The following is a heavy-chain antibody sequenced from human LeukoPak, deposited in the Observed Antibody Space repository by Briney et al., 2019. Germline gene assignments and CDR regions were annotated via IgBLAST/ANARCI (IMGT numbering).Heavy chain of an antibody. CDR1: GFTFSNYG. CDR3: ANNFDY. CDR2: IWHDGNTK. J-gene: IGHJ4*02. V-gene: IGHV3-33*06. Sequence: GSSLRLSCSTSGFTFSNYGMHWVRQAPGKGLEWVAVIWHDGNTKYYADSVKGRFTISRDNSKNMLYLQMNSLRAEDTAMYYCANNFDYWGQGTLVTVSS.